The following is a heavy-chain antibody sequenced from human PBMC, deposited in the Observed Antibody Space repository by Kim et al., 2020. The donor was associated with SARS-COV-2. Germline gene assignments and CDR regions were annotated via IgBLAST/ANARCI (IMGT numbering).Heavy chain of an antibody. CDR1: GYNFVDYG. J-gene: IGHJ4*02. Sequence: ASVKVSCKASGYNFVDYGISWVRQVPGQGLEWMGWISAYYGSVNYAEGFRGRITLTRDTSTTTAYMELRSLRSDDTAVYYCVRESAGASGKYVFFGYWGQGTLITVSS. V-gene: IGHV1-18*04. D-gene: IGHD3-10*01. CDR2: ISAYYGSV. CDR3: VRESAGASGKYVFFGY.